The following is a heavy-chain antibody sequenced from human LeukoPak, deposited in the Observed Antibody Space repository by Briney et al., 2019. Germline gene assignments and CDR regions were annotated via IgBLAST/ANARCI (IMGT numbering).Heavy chain of an antibody. Sequence: ASVKVSCKASGYTFTSYGISWVRQAPGQGLEWMGWISAYNGNTNYAQKLQGRVTMTRDMSTSTVYMDLSSLRSEDTAVYYCARAWPTAAFDIWGQGTMVTVSS. CDR2: ISAYNGNT. CDR1: GYTFTSYG. V-gene: IGHV1-18*01. J-gene: IGHJ3*02. CDR3: ARAWPTAAFDI. D-gene: IGHD2-21*02.